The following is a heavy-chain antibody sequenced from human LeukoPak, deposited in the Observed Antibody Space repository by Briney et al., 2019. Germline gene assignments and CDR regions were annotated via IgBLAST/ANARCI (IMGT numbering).Heavy chain of an antibody. Sequence: SETLSLTCTVPGGLISTYYWSWIRQPPGKGLEWIAYIHSGGSTNYNPSLKSRVTISSDKSKNQFSLKLIYVTAADTAVYYCASLYGGDLWYYFDYWGQGTLVTVSS. V-gene: IGHV4-59*01. CDR1: GGLISTYY. CDR2: IHSGGST. CDR3: ASLYGGDLWYYFDY. J-gene: IGHJ4*02. D-gene: IGHD2-21*02.